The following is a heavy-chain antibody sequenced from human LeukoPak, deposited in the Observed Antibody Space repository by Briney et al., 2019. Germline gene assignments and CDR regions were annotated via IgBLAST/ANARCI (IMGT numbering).Heavy chain of an antibody. CDR2: ISGSGGST. CDR3: AKAPVAVQLPAYYFDY. Sequence: HPGGSLRLSCAASGFTFSSYAMSWVRQAPGKGLEWVSAISGSGGSTYYADSVKGRFTISRDNSKNTLYLQMNSLRAEDTAVYYCAKAPVAVQLPAYYFDYWGQGTLVTVSS. CDR1: GFTFSSYA. J-gene: IGHJ4*02. V-gene: IGHV3-23*01. D-gene: IGHD6-6*01.